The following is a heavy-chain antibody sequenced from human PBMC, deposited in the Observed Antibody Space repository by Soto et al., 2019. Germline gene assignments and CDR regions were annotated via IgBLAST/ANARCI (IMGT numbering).Heavy chain of an antibody. J-gene: IGHJ5*02. CDR3: ARGTTMVRGVILGNWFDP. D-gene: IGHD3-10*01. CDR1: GGSISSGGYS. V-gene: IGHV4-30-2*01. Sequence: SETLSLTCAVSGGSISSGGYSWSWIRQPPGKGLEWIGYIYHSGITYYNPSLKSRVTISVDRSKNQFSLKLSSVTAADTAVYYCARGTTMVRGVILGNWFDPWGQGTLVTVSS. CDR2: IYHSGIT.